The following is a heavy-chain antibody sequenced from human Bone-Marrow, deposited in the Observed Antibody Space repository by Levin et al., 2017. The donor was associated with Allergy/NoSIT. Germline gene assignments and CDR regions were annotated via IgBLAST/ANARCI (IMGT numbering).Heavy chain of an antibody. Sequence: ASVKVSCKASGYTFTSYDINWVRQATGQGLEWMGWMNPNSGNTGYAQKFQGRVTMTRNTSISTAYMELSSLRSEDTAVYYCARGPSSLTTRVSAFDIWGQGSMVTVSS. J-gene: IGHJ3*02. CDR3: ARGPSSLTTRVSAFDI. D-gene: IGHD4-23*01. CDR1: GYTFTSYD. V-gene: IGHV1-8*01. CDR2: MNPNSGNT.